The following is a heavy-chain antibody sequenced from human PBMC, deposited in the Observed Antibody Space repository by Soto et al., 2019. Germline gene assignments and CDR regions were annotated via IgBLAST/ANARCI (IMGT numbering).Heavy chain of an antibody. CDR1: GGSISSSDFY. CDR3: ASTPYYDFWSGYYKNNYYGMDV. V-gene: IGHV4-31*03. D-gene: IGHD3-3*01. Sequence: SETLSLTCTVSGGSISSSDFYWGWLRQTPGKGLEFIGYMYYSGSTYYNPSLKSRVTISVDTSKNQFSLKLSSVTAADTAVYYCASTPYYDFWSGYYKNNYYGMDVWGQGTTVTVSS. CDR2: MYYSGST. J-gene: IGHJ6*02.